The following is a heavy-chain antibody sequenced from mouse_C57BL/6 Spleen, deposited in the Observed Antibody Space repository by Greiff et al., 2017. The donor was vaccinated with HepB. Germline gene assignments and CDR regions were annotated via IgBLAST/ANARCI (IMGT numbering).Heavy chain of an antibody. CDR1: GFTFSSYG. Sequence: VQLKESGGDLVKPGGSLKLSCAASGFTFSSYGMSWVRQTPDKRLEWVATISSGGSYTYYPDSVKGRFTISRDNAKNTLYLQMSSLKSEDTAMYYCARDYDYAYAMDYWGQGTSVTVSS. J-gene: IGHJ4*01. D-gene: IGHD2-4*01. CDR2: ISSGGSYT. CDR3: ARDYDYAYAMDY. V-gene: IGHV5-6*01.